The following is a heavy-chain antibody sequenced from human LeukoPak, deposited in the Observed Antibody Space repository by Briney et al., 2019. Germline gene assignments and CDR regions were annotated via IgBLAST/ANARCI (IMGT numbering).Heavy chain of an antibody. J-gene: IGHJ4*02. V-gene: IGHV3-21*01. CDR3: ARDYDSSGYYQP. Sequence: GGSLRLSCAASGFTFSSYAMSWVRQAPGKGLEWVSSISSSSSYIYYADSVKGRFTISRGNAKNSLYLQMNSLRAEDTAVYYCARDYDSSGYYQPWGQGTLVTVSS. CDR1: GFTFSSYA. D-gene: IGHD3-22*01. CDR2: ISSSSSYI.